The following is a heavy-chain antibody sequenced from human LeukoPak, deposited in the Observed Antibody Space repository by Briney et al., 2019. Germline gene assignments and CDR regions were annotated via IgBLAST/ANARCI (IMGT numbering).Heavy chain of an antibody. Sequence: GGSLRLSCAASGFTFGYYWMSWVRQAPGKGLEWVANVKHDGSETYHVDAVKGRFSISRDNAGNSLYLQMNNLGAEDTAVYYCARGILGGTIGLNYWGQGILVTVSS. CDR2: VKHDGSET. J-gene: IGHJ4*02. CDR1: GFTFGYYW. CDR3: ARGILGGTIGLNY. D-gene: IGHD1-26*01. V-gene: IGHV3-7*01.